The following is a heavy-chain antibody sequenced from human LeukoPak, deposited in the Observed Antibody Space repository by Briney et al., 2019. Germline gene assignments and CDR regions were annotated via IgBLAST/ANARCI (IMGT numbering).Heavy chain of an antibody. D-gene: IGHD3-22*01. V-gene: IGHV3-23*01. J-gene: IGHJ4*02. CDR1: GFTFSSYA. CDR3: AKDRITMIVVVIAEFDY. Sequence: GGSLRLSCAASGFTFSSYAMSWVRQAPGKGLEWVSSISGGGGSTYYADSVKGRFTISRDNSRNTLYLQMNSLRAEDTAVYYCAKDRITMIVVVIAEFDYWGQGTLVTVSS. CDR2: ISGGGGST.